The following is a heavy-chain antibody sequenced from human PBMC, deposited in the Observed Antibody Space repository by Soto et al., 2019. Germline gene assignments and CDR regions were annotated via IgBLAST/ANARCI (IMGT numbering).Heavy chain of an antibody. V-gene: IGHV3-23*01. Sequence: PGGSLRLSCAASGLTFSSYAMIWVRQAPGKGLEWVSGVGGSGEYTYYADSVKGRFTISRDNSKNTVYLQISSLRAEDTAVYYCAKVLTGYYYYFEYWGQGTLVTVSS. CDR1: GLTFSSYA. CDR3: AKVLTGYYYYFEY. J-gene: IGHJ4*02. CDR2: VGGSGEYT. D-gene: IGHD3-9*01.